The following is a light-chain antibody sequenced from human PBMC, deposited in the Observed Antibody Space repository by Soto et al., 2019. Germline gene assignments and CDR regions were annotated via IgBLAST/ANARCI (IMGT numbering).Light chain of an antibody. CDR2: GAS. J-gene: IGKJ1*01. CDR1: QSVSNRY. V-gene: IGKV3-20*01. CDR3: QQYATSPWT. Sequence: DIMLTQSPGTLSLSPGERATLSCRARQSVSNRYLAWYQQKPGQAPRLRIHGASTRAGGVPDRVSGSGSGTAFTLTISRLEPEDFARYYCQQYATSPWTFGQGTKVEI.